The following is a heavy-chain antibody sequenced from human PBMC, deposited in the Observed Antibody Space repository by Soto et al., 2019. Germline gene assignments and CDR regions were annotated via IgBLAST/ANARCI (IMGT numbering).Heavy chain of an antibody. CDR3: ARGIIVLRFLEWFYGMDV. Sequence: LSLTCTVSGGSISSSSYYWGWIRQPPGKGLEWIGSIYYSGSTYYNPSLKSRVTISVDTSKNQFSLKLSSVTAADTAVYYCARGIIVLRFLEWFYGMDVWGQGTTVTVSS. V-gene: IGHV4-39*01. CDR1: GGSISSSSYY. J-gene: IGHJ6*02. CDR2: IYYSGST. D-gene: IGHD3-3*01.